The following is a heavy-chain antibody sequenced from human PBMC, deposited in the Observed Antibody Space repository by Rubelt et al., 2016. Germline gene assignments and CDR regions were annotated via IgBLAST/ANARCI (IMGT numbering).Heavy chain of an antibody. J-gene: IGHJ4*02. V-gene: IGHV4-39*02. D-gene: IGHD7-27*01. Sequence: QLHVQESGPGLVKPSETLSLTCTVSGDSISRSSYYWGWIRQPPGKGLEWIGHVYYSGSTHYNPSLKSRVTISVDTSKNPVSLKLNSVTAADTAVYYCARSSNWGPDYWGQGTLVIVSS. CDR1: GDSISRSSYY. CDR3: ARSSNWGPDY. CDR2: VYYSGST.